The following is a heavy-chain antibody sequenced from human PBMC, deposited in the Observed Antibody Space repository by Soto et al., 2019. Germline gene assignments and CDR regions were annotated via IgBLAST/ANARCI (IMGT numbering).Heavy chain of an antibody. J-gene: IGHJ6*02. V-gene: IGHV3-23*01. Sequence: GSLRLSCAASGFTFSSYAMSWVRQAPGKGLEWVSALSGSGVSTHYADSVKGRFTISRDNSKNTLYLQMNSLRAEDTAVYYCAKGRYGDYYYYYDMDVWGQGTTVTVSS. CDR2: LSGSGVST. CDR3: AKGRYGDYYYYYDMDV. D-gene: IGHD4-17*01. CDR1: GFTFSSYA.